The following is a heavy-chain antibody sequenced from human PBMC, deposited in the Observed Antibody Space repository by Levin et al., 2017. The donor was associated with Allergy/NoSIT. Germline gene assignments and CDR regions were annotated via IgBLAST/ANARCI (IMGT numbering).Heavy chain of an antibody. J-gene: IGHJ2*01. CDR3: GREMDTVTSSVRYFDR. V-gene: IGHV4-39*07. CDR2: IYYRGST. CDR1: GGSISSSSYY. D-gene: IGHD4-17*01. Sequence: SETLSLTCTVSGGSISSSSYYWGWIRQPPGKGLEWIGSIYYRGSTYYNPSLKSRVAISLDTSENQFSLKLTSVTAADTAVFYCGREMDTVTSSVRYFDRWGRGTLVTVSS.